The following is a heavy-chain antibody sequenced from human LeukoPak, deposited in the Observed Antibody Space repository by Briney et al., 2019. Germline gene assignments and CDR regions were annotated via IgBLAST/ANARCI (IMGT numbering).Heavy chain of an antibody. Sequence: GGSLRLSCAASGFTFDDYAMHWVRQAPGKGLEWVSGISWNSGSIGYADSVKGRFTISRDNAKNSLYLQMNSLRAEDTALYYCAKDKADILTGPVDYWGQGTLVTVSS. V-gene: IGHV3-9*01. CDR2: ISWNSGSI. CDR3: AKDKADILTGPVDY. D-gene: IGHD3-9*01. J-gene: IGHJ4*02. CDR1: GFTFDDYA.